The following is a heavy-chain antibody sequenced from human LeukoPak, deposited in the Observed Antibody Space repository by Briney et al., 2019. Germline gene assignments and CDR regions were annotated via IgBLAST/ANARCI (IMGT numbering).Heavy chain of an antibody. CDR2: IYYSGST. CDR3: ARDRYYDSSGYYPADPNWFDP. J-gene: IGHJ5*02. CDR1: GGSISSSSYY. V-gene: IGHV4-39*07. D-gene: IGHD3-22*01. Sequence: SETLSLTCTVSGGSISSSSYYWGWIRQPPGKGLEWIGSIYYSGSTYYNPSLKSRVTISVDTSKNQFSLKLSSVTAADTAVYYCARDRYYDSSGYYPADPNWFDPCGQGTLVTVSS.